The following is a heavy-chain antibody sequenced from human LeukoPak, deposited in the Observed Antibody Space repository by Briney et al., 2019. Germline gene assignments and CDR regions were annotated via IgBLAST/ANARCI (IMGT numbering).Heavy chain of an antibody. V-gene: IGHV1-69*04. D-gene: IGHD3-22*01. CDR2: IIPILGIA. Sequence: SVKVSCKASGGTFSSYAISWVRQAPGQGLEWMGKIIPILGIANYAQKFQGRVTITADKSTSTAYMELSSLRSEDTAVYYCARAKSDYDSSDYHYPDYWGQGTLVTVSS. CDR3: ARAKSDYDSSDYHYPDY. CDR1: GGTFSSYA. J-gene: IGHJ4*02.